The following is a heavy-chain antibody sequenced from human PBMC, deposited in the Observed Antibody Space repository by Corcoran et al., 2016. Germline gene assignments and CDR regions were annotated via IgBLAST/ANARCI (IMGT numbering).Heavy chain of an antibody. V-gene: IGHV3-53*01. CDR1: GFTVSGHY. CDR2: ISGDGKT. D-gene: IGHD3-9*01. J-gene: IGHJ3*02. Sequence: EVQVVESGGNLIQPGGSLRLSCAASGFTVSGHYMIWVRQAPGKGLEWVSKISGDGKTYSSGSVQGRFTISRDNLKNTLYLQMNGLRAEDTAIYYCATSCLTEGAFDNWGHGTMVTVSS. CDR3: ATSCLTEGAFDN.